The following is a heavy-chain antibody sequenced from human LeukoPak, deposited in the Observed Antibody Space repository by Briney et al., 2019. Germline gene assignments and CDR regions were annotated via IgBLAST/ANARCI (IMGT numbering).Heavy chain of an antibody. Sequence: SETLSLTCAVYGGSFSGYYWSWIRQPPGKALEWIGNIFYSGSTYYSPSLKSRVTISLDTSRNQFSLKLNSVTAANTAVYYCAKSNGYGLIDIWGQGTMVTVSS. CDR1: GGSFSGYY. J-gene: IGHJ3*02. CDR2: IFYSGST. D-gene: IGHD3-22*01. V-gene: IGHV4-34*12. CDR3: AKSNGYGLIDI.